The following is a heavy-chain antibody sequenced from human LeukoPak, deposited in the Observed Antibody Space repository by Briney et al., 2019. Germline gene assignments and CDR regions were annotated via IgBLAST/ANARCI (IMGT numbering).Heavy chain of an antibody. CDR1: GYTFTSYG. J-gene: IGHJ6*02. V-gene: IGHV1-3*01. Sequence: GASVKVSCKASGYTFTSYGISWVRQAPGQRLEWMGWINAGNGNTKYSQKFQGRVTITRDTSASTAYMELSSLRSEDTAVYYCARGGDKIYYYYYGMDVWGQGTTVTVSS. CDR2: INAGNGNT. CDR3: ARGGDKIYYYYYGMDV. D-gene: IGHD4-23*01.